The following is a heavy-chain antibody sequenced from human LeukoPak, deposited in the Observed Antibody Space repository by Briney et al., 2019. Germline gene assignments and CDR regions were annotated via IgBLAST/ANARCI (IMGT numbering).Heavy chain of an antibody. CDR2: INPNSGGT. Sequence: GASVKVSCKASGYTFTGYYMHWVRQAPGQGLEWMGWINPNSGGTNYAQKFQGRVTMTRDTSISTAYMELSRLGSDDTAVYYCARGGLYYYDDSLYYFDYWGQGTLVTVSS. V-gene: IGHV1-2*02. CDR1: GYTFTGYY. D-gene: IGHD3-22*01. CDR3: ARGGLYYYDDSLYYFDY. J-gene: IGHJ4*02.